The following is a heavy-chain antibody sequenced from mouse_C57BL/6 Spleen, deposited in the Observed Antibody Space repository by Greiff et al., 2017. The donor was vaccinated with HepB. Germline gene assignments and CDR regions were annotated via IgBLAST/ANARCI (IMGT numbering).Heavy chain of an antibody. CDR2: IDPSDSYT. V-gene: IGHV1-50*01. Sequence: VQLQQPGAELVKPGASVKLSCKASGYTFTSYWMQWVKQRPGQGLEWIGEIDPSDSYTNYNQKFKGKATLTVDTSSSTAYMQLSSLTSEDSAVYDCARRGHYGSSSFAYWGQGTLVTVSA. D-gene: IGHD1-1*01. CDR1: GYTFTSYW. CDR3: ARRGHYGSSSFAY. J-gene: IGHJ3*01.